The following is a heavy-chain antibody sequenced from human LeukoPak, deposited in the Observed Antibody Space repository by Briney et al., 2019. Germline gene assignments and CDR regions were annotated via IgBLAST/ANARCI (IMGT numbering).Heavy chain of an antibody. J-gene: IGHJ4*02. Sequence: SSETLSLTCTVSGGSISSSSYYWGWIRQPPGKGLEWIGSLYYSGNTYYNPSLKSRVTISVDLSENQFSLKLSSVTAADTAVYYCARHSLTHNYYYGSGSYSQRPYFFDYWGQGTLVTVSS. D-gene: IGHD3-10*01. CDR3: ARHSLTHNYYYGSGSYSQRPYFFDY. CDR2: LYYSGNT. CDR1: GGSISSSSYY. V-gene: IGHV4-39*01.